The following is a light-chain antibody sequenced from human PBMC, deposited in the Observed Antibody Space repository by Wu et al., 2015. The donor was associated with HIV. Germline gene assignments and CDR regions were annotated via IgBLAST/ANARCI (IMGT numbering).Light chain of an antibody. Sequence: IQLTQSPSSLSASVGDRVTITCRASQGISSYLAWYQQKPGKDPKLLIYAASTLQSGVPSRFSGSGSGTDFTLTISSLQPEDFATYYCQQLNSYPLTFGGGAEGGDQT. CDR3: QQLNSYPLT. V-gene: IGKV1-9*01. J-gene: IGKJ4*01. CDR2: AAS. CDR1: QGISSY.